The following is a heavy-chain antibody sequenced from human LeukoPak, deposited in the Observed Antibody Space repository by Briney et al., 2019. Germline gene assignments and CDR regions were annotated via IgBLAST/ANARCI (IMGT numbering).Heavy chain of an antibody. Sequence: ASVKVSCKASGYTFTAYYIHWVRQAPGQGLEWMGWINSNSGGINYAQKFQGRVTMTRDTSIRTAYMELSRLRSDDTAVYYCATDPPRGYSYGRFDYWGQGTLVTVSS. CDR2: INSNSGGI. V-gene: IGHV1-2*02. D-gene: IGHD5-18*01. J-gene: IGHJ4*02. CDR1: GYTFTAYY. CDR3: ATDPPRGYSYGRFDY.